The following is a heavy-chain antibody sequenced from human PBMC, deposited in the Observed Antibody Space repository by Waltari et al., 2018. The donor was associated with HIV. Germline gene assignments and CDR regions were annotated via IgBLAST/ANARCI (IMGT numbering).Heavy chain of an antibody. J-gene: IGHJ3*02. D-gene: IGHD4-17*01. CDR3: ARAPMSTVTSRGFDI. CDR2: IHVYNDNT. V-gene: IGHV1-18*01. Sequence: QVQLVQSGAEAETAGAALKVSCKSSGYSSTSYVLSWVREAPGQGLEWIGWIHVYNDNTKYAQKIQDRLNMTTDSPTSTAYMELRSLRSDDTAVYYCARAPMSTVTSRGFDIWGQGTMVIVSS. CDR1: GYSSTSYV.